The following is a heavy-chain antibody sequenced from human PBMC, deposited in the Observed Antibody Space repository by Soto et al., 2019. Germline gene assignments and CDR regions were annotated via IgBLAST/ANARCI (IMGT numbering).Heavy chain of an antibody. CDR3: AKDGIQLWLLGY. V-gene: IGHV3-23*01. D-gene: IGHD5-18*01. J-gene: IGHJ4*02. CDR1: GFTFSSYA. CDR2: ISGSGGST. Sequence: EVQLLESGGGLVQPGGSLRLSCAASGFTFSSYAMSWVRQAPGKGLEWVSAISGSGGSTYYADSVKGRFTISRDKSKNTLYLQMNSLRAEDTAVYYCAKDGIQLWLLGYWGQGTLVTVSS.